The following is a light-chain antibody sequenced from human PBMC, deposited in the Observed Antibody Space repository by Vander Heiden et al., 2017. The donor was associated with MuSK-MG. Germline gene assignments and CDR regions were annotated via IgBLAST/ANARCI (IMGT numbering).Light chain of an antibody. J-gene: IGKJ4*01. Sequence: DIQVTKSPSSLSASVGDRVTITCRASQSISSYLNWYQQKPGKAPKLLIYAASSLQSGVPSRFSGSGSGTDFTLTISSLQPEDFATYYCQQSYSTPRTLGGGTKVEIK. CDR1: QSISSY. CDR2: AAS. CDR3: QQSYSTPRT. V-gene: IGKV1-39*01.